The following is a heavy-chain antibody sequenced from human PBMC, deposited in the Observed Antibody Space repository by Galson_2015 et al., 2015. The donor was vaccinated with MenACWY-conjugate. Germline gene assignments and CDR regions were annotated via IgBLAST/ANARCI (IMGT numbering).Heavy chain of an antibody. D-gene: IGHD5-18*01. CDR3: ARVPGYSYGCYDW. Sequence: SLRLSCAASGFTFSTYRMNWVRQAPGKGLEWVSYISSSSSSIYYADSVKGRFTISRDNAKNSLYLQMNTLRDEDTAVYYCARVPGYSYGCYDWWGQGTLVTVSS. CDR2: ISSSSSSI. CDR1: GFTFSTYR. J-gene: IGHJ4*02. V-gene: IGHV3-48*02.